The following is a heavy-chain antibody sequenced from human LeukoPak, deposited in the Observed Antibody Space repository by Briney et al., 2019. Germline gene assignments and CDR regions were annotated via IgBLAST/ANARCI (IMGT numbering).Heavy chain of an antibody. CDR2: ISAYNGNT. CDR3: ARTRGSGSPNWFDP. J-gene: IGHJ5*02. V-gene: IGHV1-18*04. Sequence: ASVKVSCTASGYTFTGYYMHWVRQAPGQGLEWMGWISAYNGNTNYAQKLQGRVTMTTDTSTSTAYMELRSLRSDDTAVYYCARTRGSGSPNWFDPWGQGTLVTVSS. CDR1: GYTFTGYY. D-gene: IGHD3-10*01.